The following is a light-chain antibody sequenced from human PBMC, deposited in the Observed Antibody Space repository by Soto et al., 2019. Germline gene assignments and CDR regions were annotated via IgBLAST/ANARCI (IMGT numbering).Light chain of an antibody. V-gene: IGKV3-20*01. CDR3: QQYGSSPCT. Sequence: EIVLTQSPGTLSLSPGERATLSCRASQGVTSSYLAWHQQKPGQAPRLLIYSASSRATGIPDRFSGSGSGTDFTLTIIRLEPEDFAVYYCQQYGSSPCTFGPGTKVDIK. CDR2: SAS. CDR1: QGVTSSY. J-gene: IGKJ3*01.